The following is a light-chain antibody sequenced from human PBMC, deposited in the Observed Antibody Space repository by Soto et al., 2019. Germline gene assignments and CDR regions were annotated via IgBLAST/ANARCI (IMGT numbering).Light chain of an antibody. Sequence: QSVLTQSPSASASLGASVKLTCTLSSGHSTYAIAWHQHQAEKGPRYLMNLKSDGTHTKGDGIPDRFSGSSSGAERYLTISSLQSDDEADYYCQTWGTGFQVFGGGTKLTV. J-gene: IGLJ3*02. CDR1: SGHSTYA. CDR3: QTWGTGFQV. CDR2: LKSDGTH. V-gene: IGLV4-69*01.